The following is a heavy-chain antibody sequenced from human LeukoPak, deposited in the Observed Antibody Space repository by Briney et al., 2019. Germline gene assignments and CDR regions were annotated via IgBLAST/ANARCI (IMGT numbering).Heavy chain of an antibody. D-gene: IGHD2-15*01. CDR3: VRHTVHCSGVSGSNWNDP. CDR2: IYPGDSDT. J-gene: IGHJ5*02. CDR1: GSSFTSYW. Sequence: ESLKISCKGSGSSFTSYWIGWVRQMRGKGLEWMGIIYPGDSDTRYRPSFQGQVTISAEKSLSTAYLQWSSLKAAVTAMSYCVRHTVHCSGVSGSNWNDPSGAGTLVT. V-gene: IGHV5-51*01.